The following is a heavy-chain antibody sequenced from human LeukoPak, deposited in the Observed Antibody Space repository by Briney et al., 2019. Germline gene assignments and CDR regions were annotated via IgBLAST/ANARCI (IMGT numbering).Heavy chain of an antibody. CDR2: INSDGNRR. Sequence: PGGSLRLSCAASGFTFSSYWMHWVRQAPGKGLVCVSRINSDGNRRSYADSVKGRFTISRDNAKNTLYLQMNSLRAEDTAVYYCAKDQDIVATITGIGYYYYYGMDVWGQGTTVTVSS. CDR1: GFTFSSYW. V-gene: IGHV3-74*01. CDR3: AKDQDIVATITGIGYYYYYGMDV. D-gene: IGHD5-12*01. J-gene: IGHJ6*02.